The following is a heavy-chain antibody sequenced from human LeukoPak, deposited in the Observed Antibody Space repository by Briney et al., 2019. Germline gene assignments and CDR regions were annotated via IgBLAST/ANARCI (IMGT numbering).Heavy chain of an antibody. CDR1: GGSFSSYY. D-gene: IGHD3-10*01. CDR2: IHYSERT. Sequence: PSQTLSLTCTVSGGSFSSYYWSWIRQPPGKGLEWIGSIHYSERTSYDPSLKSRVTISVDTSKNQFSLKLSSVTAADTAVYYCARHVGDRNWFDPWGQGTLVTVSS. CDR3: ARHVGDRNWFDP. V-gene: IGHV4-59*05. J-gene: IGHJ5*02.